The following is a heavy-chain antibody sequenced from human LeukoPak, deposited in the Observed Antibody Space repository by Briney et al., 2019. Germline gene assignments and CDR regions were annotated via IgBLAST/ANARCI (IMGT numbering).Heavy chain of an antibody. V-gene: IGHV3-30-3*01. CDR1: GFTFSSYA. CDR2: ISYDGSNK. J-gene: IGHJ4*02. D-gene: IGHD3-10*01. Sequence: GGSLRLSCAASGFTFSSYAMHWVRQAPGKGLEWVAVISYDGSNKYYADSVKGRFTISRDNSKNTLYLQINSLRAEDTAVYYCAVTMAEPTFDYWGQGTLVTVSS. CDR3: AVTMAEPTFDY.